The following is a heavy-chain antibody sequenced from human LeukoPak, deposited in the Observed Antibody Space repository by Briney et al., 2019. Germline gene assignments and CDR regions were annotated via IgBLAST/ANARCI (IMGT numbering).Heavy chain of an antibody. CDR1: GDTFTNYA. D-gene: IGHD4-17*01. CDR2: IIPIIGLE. J-gene: IGHJ1*01. Sequence: GASVKVSCKASGDTFTNYAFSWVRQAPGQGLEWMGRIIPIIGLEIYAQKFQGRVTITADKSTSTAYMEMSSLRSEDTAVYYCARGGHGTGADYGGDAYFQHWGQGTLVTVSS. V-gene: IGHV1-69*04. CDR3: ARGGHGTGADYGGDAYFQH.